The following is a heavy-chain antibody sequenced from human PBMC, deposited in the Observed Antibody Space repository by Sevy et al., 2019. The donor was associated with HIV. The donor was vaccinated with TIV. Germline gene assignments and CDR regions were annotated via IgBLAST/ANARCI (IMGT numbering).Heavy chain of an antibody. CDR3: ARVPTYYFGSGTYFDY. Sequence: ASMKVSCKASGYTFSSNGIAWVRQAPGQGLQWMGWIGVYNGNSKYAQNLQDRLTMTTDTSTSTAYMELKRLRSDDTAVYYCARVPTYYFGSGTYFDYWGHGTLVTVSS. J-gene: IGHJ4*01. CDR1: GYTFSSNG. V-gene: IGHV1-18*01. CDR2: IGVYNGNS. D-gene: IGHD3-10*01.